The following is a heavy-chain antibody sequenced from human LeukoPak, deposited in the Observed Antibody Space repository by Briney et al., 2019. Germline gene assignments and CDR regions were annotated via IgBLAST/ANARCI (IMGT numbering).Heavy chain of an antibody. CDR1: GGTFSSYA. V-gene: IGHV1-69*04. J-gene: IGHJ5*02. CDR2: IIPILGIA. CDR3: ARDSGESIAAAAVWSWFDP. Sequence: GASVKVSCKASGGTFSSYAISWVRQAPGQGLEWMGRIIPILGIANYAQKFQGRVTITADKSTSTAYMELSSLRSEDTAVYYCARDSGESIAAAAVWSWFDPWGQGTLVTVSS. D-gene: IGHD6-13*01.